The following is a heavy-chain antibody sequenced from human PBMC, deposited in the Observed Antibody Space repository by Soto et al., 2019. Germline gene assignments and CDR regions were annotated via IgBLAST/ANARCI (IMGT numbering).Heavy chain of an antibody. D-gene: IGHD3-10*01. CDR3: ARGHTLLWFGEKGNWFDP. CDR2: INAGNGNT. J-gene: IGHJ5*02. V-gene: IGHV1-3*01. CDR1: GYTFTSYA. Sequence: ASVKVSCKASGYTFTSYAMHWVRQAPGQRLEWMGWINAGNGNTKYSQKFQGRVTITRDTSASTAYMELSSLRSEDTAVYYCARGHTLLWFGEKGNWFDPWGQGTLVTVSS.